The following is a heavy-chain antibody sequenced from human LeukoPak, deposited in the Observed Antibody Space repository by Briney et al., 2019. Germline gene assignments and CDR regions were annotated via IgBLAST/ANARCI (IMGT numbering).Heavy chain of an antibody. Sequence: GAPVKISCKASGFTFTAYYIHWVRQAPGQGLEWMGYINPHSGVTSSPQKFRGRVTLTTDTSISAAYMELSSLISDDTAMYYCVREGNEVLSKDFDYWGQGTLVAVSS. CDR2: INPHSGVT. V-gene: IGHV1-2*02. CDR3: VREGNEVLSKDFDY. D-gene: IGHD2-2*01. CDR1: GFTFTAYY. J-gene: IGHJ4*02.